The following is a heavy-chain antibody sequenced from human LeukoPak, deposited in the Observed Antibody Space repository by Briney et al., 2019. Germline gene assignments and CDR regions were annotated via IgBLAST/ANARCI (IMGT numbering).Heavy chain of an antibody. V-gene: IGHV3-30*04. J-gene: IGHJ4*02. CDR1: GFTFSSYA. Sequence: GGCLRLSCAASGFTFSSYAMHWVRQAPGKGLEWVAVMSYSGNDIYYGDSVKGRFTISRDNSKNTLYLQMNSLRAEDTAVYYCAKGIAVAGTFDYWGQGTLVTVSS. CDR2: MSYSGNDI. D-gene: IGHD6-19*01. CDR3: AKGIAVAGTFDY.